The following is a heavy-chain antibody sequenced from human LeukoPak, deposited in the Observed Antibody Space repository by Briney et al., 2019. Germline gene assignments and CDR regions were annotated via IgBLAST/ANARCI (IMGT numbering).Heavy chain of an antibody. J-gene: IGHJ5*02. CDR3: ARGGWSRGWFDP. CDR2: ITMSGSVI. CDR1: GFKFRDYY. Sequence: GGSLRLSCAASGFKFRDYYMSWIRQAPGKGLEWISYITMSGSVIQYSSSVKGRFTTSRDNARNSLYLQMNSLRADDTAVYYCARGGWSRGWFDPWGQGTRVTVSS. D-gene: IGHD6-19*01. V-gene: IGHV3-11*01.